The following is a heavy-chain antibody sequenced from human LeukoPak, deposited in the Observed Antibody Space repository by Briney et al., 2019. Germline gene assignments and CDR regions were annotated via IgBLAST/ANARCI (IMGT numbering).Heavy chain of an antibody. CDR1: GYTFTSYG. V-gene: IGHV1-18*01. J-gene: IGHJ4*02. CDR2: ISAYNGNT. Sequence: ASVKVSCKASGYTFTSYGISWVRQAPGQGLEWMGWISAYNGNTNYAQKLQGRVTMTEDTSTDTAYMELSSLRSEDTAVYYCATAYAQRGYSYGNFDYWGQGTLVTVSS. D-gene: IGHD5-18*01. CDR3: ATAYAQRGYSYGNFDY.